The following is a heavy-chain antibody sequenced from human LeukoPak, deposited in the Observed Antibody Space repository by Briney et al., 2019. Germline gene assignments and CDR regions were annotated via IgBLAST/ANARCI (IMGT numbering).Heavy chain of an antibody. Sequence: PGGSLRLSCAASGFTFSAFWMSWVRQAPGKGLEWVGNIKEDGGERHYADSVKGRFTISRDNAENSLYLQMSSLRVEDTAVYYCARYTVPFCGGDCYSQFLDYWGQGALVTVSP. V-gene: IGHV3-7*01. CDR1: GFTFSAFW. J-gene: IGHJ4*02. D-gene: IGHD2-21*01. CDR3: ARYTVPFCGGDCYSQFLDY. CDR2: IKEDGGER.